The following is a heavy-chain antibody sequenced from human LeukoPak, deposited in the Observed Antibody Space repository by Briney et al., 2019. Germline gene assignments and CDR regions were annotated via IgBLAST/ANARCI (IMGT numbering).Heavy chain of an antibody. Sequence: GGSLRLSCAASGFTFSSYTMNWVRQPPGKGLEWVSNIGTSSTTIYYADSVKGRFTISRDNAKNSLYLQMNSLRADDTAVYYCARFAVGGSYYYYMDVWGKGTTVTVSS. V-gene: IGHV3-48*01. D-gene: IGHD6-25*01. CDR2: IGTSSTTI. J-gene: IGHJ6*03. CDR3: ARFAVGGSYYYYMDV. CDR1: GFTFSSYT.